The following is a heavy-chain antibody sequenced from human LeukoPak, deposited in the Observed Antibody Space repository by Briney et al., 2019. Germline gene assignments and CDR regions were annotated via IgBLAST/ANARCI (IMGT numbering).Heavy chain of an antibody. Sequence: PSETLSLTCTVSGGSISSSSYYWGWIRQPPGKGLEWIGSIYYSGSTYYNPSLKSRVTISVDTSKNQFSLKLSPVTAADTAVYYCASGFNFWSGYYNWYFDPWGQGTLVTVSS. CDR2: IYYSGST. V-gene: IGHV4-39*01. J-gene: IGHJ5*02. D-gene: IGHD3-3*01. CDR3: ASGFNFWSGYYNWYFDP. CDR1: GGSISSSSYY.